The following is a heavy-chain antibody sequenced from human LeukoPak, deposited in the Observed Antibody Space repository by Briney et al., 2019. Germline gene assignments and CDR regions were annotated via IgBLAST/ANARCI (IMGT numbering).Heavy chain of an antibody. J-gene: IGHJ2*01. CDR3: ARSGSVFLWSGEKPTNWYFDL. D-gene: IGHD3-10*01. CDR2: INPNSGGT. Sequence: ASVKVSCRASGYTFADYYIHWVRQAPGQGLKWMGWINPNSGGTKFAQKFQGSVTVTRDTSIDTSYMEVTSLTLDDTAVYYCARSGSVFLWSGEKPTNWYFDLWGRGTLVIVSS. CDR1: GYTFADYY. V-gene: IGHV1-2*02.